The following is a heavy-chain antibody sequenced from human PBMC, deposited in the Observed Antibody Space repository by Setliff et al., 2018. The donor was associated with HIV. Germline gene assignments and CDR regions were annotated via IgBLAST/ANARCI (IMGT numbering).Heavy chain of an antibody. Sequence: GGSLRLSCAATGFTFSSYVLHWVRQAPGEGLEWVSAILSTGERTFYADSVKGRFTISRDNSKNTVYLQMNSLRAEDTAEYYCAKELAASGLGYFDSWGRGILVTVSS. D-gene: IGHD3-22*01. CDR3: AKELAASGLGYFDS. CDR1: GFTFSSYV. CDR2: ILSTGERT. J-gene: IGHJ4*02. V-gene: IGHV3-23*01.